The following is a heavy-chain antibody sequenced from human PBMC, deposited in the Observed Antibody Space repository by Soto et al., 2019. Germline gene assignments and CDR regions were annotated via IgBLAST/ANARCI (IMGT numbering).Heavy chain of an antibody. Sequence: GGSLRPSCAASGFTFSSYAMSWVRQAPGKGLEWVSAISGSGGSTYYADSVKGRFTISRDNSKNTLYLQMNSLRAEDTAVYYCAKVWCSSTSCGEADGMDVWGQGTTVTVSS. D-gene: IGHD2-2*01. CDR2: ISGSGGST. CDR3: AKVWCSSTSCGEADGMDV. V-gene: IGHV3-23*01. J-gene: IGHJ6*02. CDR1: GFTFSSYA.